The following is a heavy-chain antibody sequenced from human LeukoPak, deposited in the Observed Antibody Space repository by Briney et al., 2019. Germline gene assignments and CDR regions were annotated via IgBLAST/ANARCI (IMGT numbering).Heavy chain of an antibody. D-gene: IGHD2-15*01. V-gene: IGHV3-9*01. CDR3: AKGLGYCSGGSCYDEGRGNYFDY. CDR2: ISWNSGSI. J-gene: IGHJ4*02. Sequence: PGGSLRLSCAASGFTFDDYAMHWVRQAPGKGLEWVSGISWNSGSIGYADSVKGRFTISRDNAKNSLYLQMNSLRAEDTALYYCAKGLGYCSGGSCYDEGRGNYFDYWGQGTLVTVSS. CDR1: GFTFDDYA.